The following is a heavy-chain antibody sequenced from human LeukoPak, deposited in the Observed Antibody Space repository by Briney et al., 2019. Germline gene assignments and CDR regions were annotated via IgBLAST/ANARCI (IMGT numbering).Heavy chain of an antibody. D-gene: IGHD4-23*01. V-gene: IGHV3-7*01. Sequence: GSLRLSCAPSGFSTRDFTTTWGRQAPGERFEWVAILQRDGRAPHNADSLKSPFTFSRDTAKNVLHLQMNSLRPHDPVFIYCARDVGGADYWGQGILVAVAS. CDR3: ARDVGGADY. J-gene: IGHJ4*02. CDR1: GFSTRDFT. CDR2: LQRDGRAP.